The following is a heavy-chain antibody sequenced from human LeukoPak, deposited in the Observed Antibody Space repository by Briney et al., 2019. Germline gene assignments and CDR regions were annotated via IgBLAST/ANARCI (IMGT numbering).Heavy chain of an antibody. D-gene: IGHD1-26*01. CDR1: GYTFTNYA. CDR3: ATESGTNWFDP. CDR2: ISPSNDNT. J-gene: IGHJ5*02. V-gene: IGHV1-18*01. Sequence: GASVRVSSKASGYTFTNYAISWVRPAPGQGLEWMGWISPSNDNTNYAQNLQGRVTMTTDTSTNTAYMELRSLTSDDTAVYFCATESGTNWFDPWGQGTLVTVSS.